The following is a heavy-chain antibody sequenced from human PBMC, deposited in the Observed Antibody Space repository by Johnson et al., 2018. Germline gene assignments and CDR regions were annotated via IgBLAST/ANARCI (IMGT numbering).Heavy chain of an antibody. CDR1: GGSISSYY. V-gene: IGHV4-59*01. CDR3: ATWSTSWFDP. D-gene: IGHD2-8*01. Sequence: EQLVECGPGLVKPSETLSLTCSVSGGSISSYYWSWIRQPPGKGLEWIGYIHNLGSSNHNPPLTIRITMSVDTSNNQVSLKLSPVTAADTAVYYCATWSTSWFDPWGQGTLVTVSS. CDR2: IHNLGSS. J-gene: IGHJ5*02.